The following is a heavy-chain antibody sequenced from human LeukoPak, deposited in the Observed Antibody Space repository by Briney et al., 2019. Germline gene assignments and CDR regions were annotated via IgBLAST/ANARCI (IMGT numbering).Heavy chain of an antibody. V-gene: IGHV3-23*01. D-gene: IGHD5-18*01. CDR2: ISGSGGST. CDR1: GFIFSSYA. CDR3: AKRVQLWLHYYYYGMDV. Sequence: GGSLRLSCAASGFIFSSYAMSWVRQAPGKGLECVSAISGSGGSTYYADSVRGRFTISRDNSKNTLYLQMNSLRAEDTAVYYCAKRVQLWLHYYYYGMDVWGKGTTVTVSS. J-gene: IGHJ6*04.